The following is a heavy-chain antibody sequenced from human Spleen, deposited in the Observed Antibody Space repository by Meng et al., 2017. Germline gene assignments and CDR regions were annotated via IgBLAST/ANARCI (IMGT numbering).Heavy chain of an antibody. CDR3: ASQGESRSYAYLGY. CDR2: ISYSGST. CDR1: CGSGRRISYS. J-gene: IGHJ4*02. Sequence: QLLLQQSGSGLGKPPETPSHICPVSCGSGRRISYSWSWIRQPPRTGLEWMGDISYSGSTRYNSSLLSRVTISVDTSKNQFSMKLRSVTAADTAVYYCASQGESRSYAYLGYWGQGTLVTVSS. D-gene: IGHD3-10*01. V-gene: IGHV4-61*01.